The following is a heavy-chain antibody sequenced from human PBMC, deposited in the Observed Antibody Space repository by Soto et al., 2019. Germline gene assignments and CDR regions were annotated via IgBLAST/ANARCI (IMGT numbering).Heavy chain of an antibody. V-gene: IGHV3-30*18. D-gene: IGHD7-27*01. CDR1: GFTFSSYG. CDR2: ISYDGSNK. J-gene: IGHJ6*02. Sequence: QVQLVESGGGVVQPGRSLRLSCAASGFTFSSYGMHWVRQAPGKGLEWVAVISYDGSNKYYADSVKGRFTISRDNSKNTLYLQMNSLRAEDTAVYYCAKDDNNWGGYYGMDVWGQGTTVTVSS. CDR3: AKDDNNWGGYYGMDV.